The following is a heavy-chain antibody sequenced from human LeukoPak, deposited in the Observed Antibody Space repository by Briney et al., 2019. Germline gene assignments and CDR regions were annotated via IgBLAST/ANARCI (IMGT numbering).Heavy chain of an antibody. CDR1: GGSFSGYY. V-gene: IGHV4-34*01. J-gene: IGHJ5*02. CDR3: ARGVGGIAAAGRRWFDP. D-gene: IGHD6-13*01. CDR2: INHSGST. Sequence: SETLSLTCVVYGGSFSGYYWSWIRQPPGKGLEWIGEINHSGSTNYNPSLKSRVTISVDTSKNQFSLKLSSVTAADTAVYYCARGVGGIAAAGRRWFDPWGQGTLVTVSS.